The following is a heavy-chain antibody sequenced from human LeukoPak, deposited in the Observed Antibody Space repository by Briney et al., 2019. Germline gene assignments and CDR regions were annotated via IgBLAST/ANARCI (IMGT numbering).Heavy chain of an antibody. V-gene: IGHV1-2*02. CDR3: ARAVEILGELSY. CDR2: INPNSGGT. Sequence: ASVTVSCKASGYTFTGYYMHWVRQAPGQGLEWMGWINPNSGGTNYAQKFQGRVTMTRDTSISTAYMELSRLRSDDTAVYYCARAVEILGELSYWGQGTLVTVSS. J-gene: IGHJ4*02. D-gene: IGHD3-10*01. CDR1: GYTFTGYY.